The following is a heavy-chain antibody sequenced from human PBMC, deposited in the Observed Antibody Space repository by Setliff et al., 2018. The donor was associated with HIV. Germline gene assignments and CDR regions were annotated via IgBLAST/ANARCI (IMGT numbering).Heavy chain of an antibody. D-gene: IGHD6-19*01. V-gene: IGHV3-7*01. CDR1: GFTFSSYW. Sequence: GVLRLSCAASGFTFSSYWMSWVRQAPGKGLEWVANIKQDGSEEHYVGSVKGRFTVSRDNVKNSLYLQMNSLRVEDTAMYYCTKDHLSGWASDCWGQGTLVTVSS. CDR3: TKDHLSGWASDC. J-gene: IGHJ4*02. CDR2: IKQDGSEE.